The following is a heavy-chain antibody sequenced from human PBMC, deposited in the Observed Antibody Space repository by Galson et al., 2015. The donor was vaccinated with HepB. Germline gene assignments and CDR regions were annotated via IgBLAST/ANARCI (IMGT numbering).Heavy chain of an antibody. D-gene: IGHD3-10*01. Sequence: SLRLSCAASGFTFSSYSMNWVRQAPGKGLEWVSSISSSSSYIYYADSVKCRFTISRGNSKNTLYLQMNSLRAEDTAVYYCAKVEVPLLWFGEFDYWGQGTLVTVSS. J-gene: IGHJ4*02. CDR3: AKVEVPLLWFGEFDY. CDR1: GFTFSSYS. CDR2: ISSSSSYI. V-gene: IGHV3-21*04.